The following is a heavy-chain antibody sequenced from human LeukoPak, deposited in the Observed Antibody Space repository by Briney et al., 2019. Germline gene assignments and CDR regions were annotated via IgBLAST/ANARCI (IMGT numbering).Heavy chain of an antibody. CDR1: GFTFSSYG. CDR2: ISYDGSNK. D-gene: IGHD2-21*02. V-gene: IGHV3-30*18. Sequence: GRSLRLSCTASGFTFSSYGMHWVRQAPGKGLEWVAVISYDGSNKYYADSVKGRFTISRDNSKNTLYLQMNSLRAEDTAVYYCAKDLERHIVVVTASAVDYWGQGTLVTVSS. J-gene: IGHJ4*02. CDR3: AKDLERHIVVVTASAVDY.